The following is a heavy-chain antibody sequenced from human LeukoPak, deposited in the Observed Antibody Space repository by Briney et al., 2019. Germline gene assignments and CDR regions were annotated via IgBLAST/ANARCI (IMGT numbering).Heavy chain of an antibody. CDR3: ASELPIDWGSADY. CDR1: GYTFTNYY. D-gene: IGHD3-9*01. CDR2: INPSGGST. J-gene: IGHJ4*02. V-gene: IGHV1-46*01. Sequence: ASVKVSCKASGYTFTNYYMHWVRQAPGQGLEWMGIINPSGGSTSYAQKFQGRVTMTRDTSTSTVYMELSSLRSEDTAVYYCASELPIDWGSADYWGQGTLVTVSS.